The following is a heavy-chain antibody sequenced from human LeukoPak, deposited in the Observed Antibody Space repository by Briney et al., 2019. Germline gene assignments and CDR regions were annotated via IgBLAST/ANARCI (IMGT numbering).Heavy chain of an antibody. CDR2: ITGSGDNT. D-gene: IGHD3-10*01. CDR1: GFTFSSSV. J-gene: IGHJ4*02. CDR3: AKWVAVITSYFDY. V-gene: IGHV3-23*01. Sequence: GGSLRLSCAASGFTFSSSVVSWVRQAPGNGLEWFSSITGSGDNTYYADSVKGRFTISRDNSKNTLYLQMNSLRAEDTAVYYCAKWVAVITSYFDYWGQGTLVTVSS.